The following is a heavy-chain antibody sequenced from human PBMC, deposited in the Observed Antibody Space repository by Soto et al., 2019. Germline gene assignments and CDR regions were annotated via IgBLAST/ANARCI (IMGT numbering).Heavy chain of an antibody. V-gene: IGHV3-53*01. CDR2: IYSGDST. Sequence: EVQLVESGGGLIQPGGSLRLSCAASGFTVSSNYMSWVRQAPGKGLEWVSVIYSGDSTYYADSVKGRFTISRDNSKNTLYLQMNSLRAEDTAVYYCARESLGEKYGMDVWGQGTTVTVSS. D-gene: IGHD3-16*01. CDR1: GFTVSSNY. J-gene: IGHJ6*02. CDR3: ARESLGEKYGMDV.